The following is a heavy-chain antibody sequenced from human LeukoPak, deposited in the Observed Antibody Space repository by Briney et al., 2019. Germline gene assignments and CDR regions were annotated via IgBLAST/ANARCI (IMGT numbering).Heavy chain of an antibody. Sequence: ASVKVPCQASGGTFSSYAISWVRQAPGQGLEWMGRIIPILGIANYAQKFQGRVTITADKSTSTAYMELSSLRSEDTAVYYCARGGAVVAAYDYWGQGTLVTVSS. CDR2: IIPILGIA. CDR1: GGTFSSYA. D-gene: IGHD2-15*01. V-gene: IGHV1-69*04. J-gene: IGHJ4*02. CDR3: ARGGAVVAAYDY.